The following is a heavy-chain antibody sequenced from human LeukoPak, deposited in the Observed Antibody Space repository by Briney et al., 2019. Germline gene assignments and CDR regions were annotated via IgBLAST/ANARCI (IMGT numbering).Heavy chain of an antibody. D-gene: IGHD1-26*01. V-gene: IGHV3-23*01. Sequence: GGSLRLSCAASGFTFSSYAMSWVRQAPGKGLEWVSAISGCGGSTYYADSVKGRFTISRDNSKNTLYLQMNSLRAEDTAVYYCAKDHGEWWELLPEYYFDYWGQGTLVTVSS. CDR1: GFTFSSYA. CDR2: ISGCGGST. CDR3: AKDHGEWWELLPEYYFDY. J-gene: IGHJ4*02.